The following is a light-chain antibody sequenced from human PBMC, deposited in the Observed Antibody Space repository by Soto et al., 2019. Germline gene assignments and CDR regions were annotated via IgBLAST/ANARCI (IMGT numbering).Light chain of an antibody. Sequence: QSVLTQPPSVSGAPGQRVTISCTGSRSNIGAGYDVHWYQQLPGTAPKLLIYGNSNRPSGVPDRFSGSKSGTSASLAITGLKAEDEADYYCQSYDSSLSGYVFGTGTKLTVL. V-gene: IGLV1-40*01. CDR3: QSYDSSLSGYV. CDR2: GNS. CDR1: RSNIGAGYD. J-gene: IGLJ1*01.